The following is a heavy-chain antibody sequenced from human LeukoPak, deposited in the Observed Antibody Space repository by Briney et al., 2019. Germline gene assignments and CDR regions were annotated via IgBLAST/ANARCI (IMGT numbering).Heavy chain of an antibody. D-gene: IGHD5-12*01. CDR2: INPNNGGT. CDR1: GYTFTGYY. V-gene: IGHV1-2*02. Sequence: SVTLSCNASGYTFTGYYMHWVRLAPGPGLGLMGWINPNNGGTNYDHKSHSRLTMTRDTSISTAFIELISLISDANAVYYCAGGSYSCYDRPDYWGQGTLVTVSS. J-gene: IGHJ4*02. CDR3: AGGSYSCYDRPDY.